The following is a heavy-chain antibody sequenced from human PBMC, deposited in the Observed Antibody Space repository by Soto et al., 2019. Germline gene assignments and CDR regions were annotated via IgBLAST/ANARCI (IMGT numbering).Heavy chain of an antibody. CDR1: GGSISSSSYY. J-gene: IGHJ4*02. CDR2: IYYSGST. Sequence: SETLSLTCAVSGGSISSSSYYWGWIRQPPGKGLEWIGSIYYSGSTYYNPSLKSRVTISVDTSKNSLYLQMNSLRAEDTALYYCAKVSSYDSSGYTDYWGQGTLVTVSS. D-gene: IGHD3-22*01. CDR3: AKVSSYDSSGYTDY. V-gene: IGHV4-39*02.